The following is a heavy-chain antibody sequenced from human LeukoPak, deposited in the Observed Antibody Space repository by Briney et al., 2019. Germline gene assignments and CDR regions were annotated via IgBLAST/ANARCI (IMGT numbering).Heavy chain of an antibody. CDR1: GFTFSSYS. CDR3: ARDLPLVLGQLSFNFDF. V-gene: IGHV3-48*02. D-gene: IGHD3-16*02. CDR2: ISSSSSTI. J-gene: IGHJ4*02. Sequence: GGSLRLSCAASGFTFSSYSMNWVRQAPGKGLEWVSYISSSSSTIYYADSVKGRFTISRDNAKNSLYLQMNSLRDEDTAVYYCARDLPLVLGQLSFNFDFWGQGTLVTVSS.